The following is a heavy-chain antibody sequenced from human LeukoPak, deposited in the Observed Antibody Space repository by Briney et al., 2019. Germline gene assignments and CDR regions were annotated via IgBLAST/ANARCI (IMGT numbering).Heavy chain of an antibody. D-gene: IGHD5-24*01. CDR3: ARDTGDGYNRDIGVD. V-gene: IGHV3-30-3*01. J-gene: IGHJ4*02. CDR1: GFTFSSYA. CDR2: ISYDGSNK. Sequence: PGESLRLSCAASGFTFSSYAMHWVRQAPGKGLEWVAVISYDGSNKYYADSVKGRFTISRDNSKNTLYLQMNSLRAEDTAVYYCARDTGDGYNRDIGVDWGQGTLVTVSS.